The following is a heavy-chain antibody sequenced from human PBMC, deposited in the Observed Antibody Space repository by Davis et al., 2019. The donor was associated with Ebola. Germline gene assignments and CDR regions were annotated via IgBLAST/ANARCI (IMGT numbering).Heavy chain of an antibody. CDR2: IWYDGSNK. CDR3: ARGRRGELYGMDV. J-gene: IGHJ6*02. D-gene: IGHD1-7*01. CDR1: GFTFSSYG. Sequence: GESLKISCAASGFTFSSYGMHWVRQAPGKGLEWVAVIWYDGSNKYYADSVKGRFTISRDNSKNTLYLQMNSLRAEDTAVYYCARGRRGELYGMDVWGQGTTVTVSS. V-gene: IGHV3-33*01.